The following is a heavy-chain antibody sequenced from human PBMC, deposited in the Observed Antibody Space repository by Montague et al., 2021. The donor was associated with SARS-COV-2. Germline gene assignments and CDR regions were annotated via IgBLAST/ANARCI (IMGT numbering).Heavy chain of an antibody. J-gene: IGHJ4*02. CDR1: GGSVSSGGYY. D-gene: IGHD6-13*01. CDR2: LYYSAST. V-gene: IGHV4-61*03. CDR3: ARVALAAAATRSDY. Sequence: SETLSLTCTVSGGSVSSGGYYWSWIRQPPGKGLEWIGYLYYSASTNYNPSLKSRVTISLDTSKNHFSLKLTSVTAADTSVYYCARVALAAAATRSDYWGQGTLVTVSS.